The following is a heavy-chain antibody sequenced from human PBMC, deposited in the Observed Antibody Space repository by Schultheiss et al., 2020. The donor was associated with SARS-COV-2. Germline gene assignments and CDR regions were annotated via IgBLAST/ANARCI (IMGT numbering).Heavy chain of an antibody. Sequence: GGSLRLSCAASGFTFSSYAMHWVRQAPGKGLEWVSVISGSGGSTYYADSVKGRFTISRDNSKNTLYLQMNSLRAEDTAVYYCARDRDSNYKHYYYYYYMDVWGKGTTVTVSS. CDR3: ARDRDSNYKHYYYYYYMDV. CDR2: ISGSGGST. CDR1: GFTFSSYA. J-gene: IGHJ6*03. V-gene: IGHV3-23*01. D-gene: IGHD4-11*01.